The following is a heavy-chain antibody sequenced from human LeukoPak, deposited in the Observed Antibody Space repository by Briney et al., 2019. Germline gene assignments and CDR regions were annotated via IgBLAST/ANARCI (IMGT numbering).Heavy chain of an antibody. J-gene: IGHJ3*02. Sequence: PGGSLTLSRAASGFTFSGSWMTWVRQAPGKGLEWVAHIKEDGSDKYYVDSVTGRFTISRDNTKNSLYLQMSSLRAEDTAVYYCAREADCSGGNCYRGAFDIWGQGTMVTVSS. CDR1: GFTFSGSW. CDR3: AREADCSGGNCYRGAFDI. V-gene: IGHV3-7*01. CDR2: IKEDGSDK. D-gene: IGHD2-15*01.